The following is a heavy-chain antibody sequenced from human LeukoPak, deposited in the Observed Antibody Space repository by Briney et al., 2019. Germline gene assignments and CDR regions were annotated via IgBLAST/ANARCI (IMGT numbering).Heavy chain of an antibody. CDR1: GFTFDDYA. CDR3: ARIGYSSSSLDY. D-gene: IGHD6-13*01. J-gene: IGHJ4*02. Sequence: GGSLRLSCAASGFTFDDYAMHWVRQAPGKGLEWVSGISWNNGSIGYADSVKGRLTISRDNAKNSLFLQMNSLRAEDTAVYYCARIGYSSSSLDYWGQGTLVTVSS. CDR2: ISWNNGSI. V-gene: IGHV3-9*01.